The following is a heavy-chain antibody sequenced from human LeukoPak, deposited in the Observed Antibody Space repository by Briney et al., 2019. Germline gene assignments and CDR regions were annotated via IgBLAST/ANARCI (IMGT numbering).Heavy chain of an antibody. J-gene: IGHJ3*02. Sequence: ASETLSLTCTVSGYSISSGYYWGWIRQPPGKGLEWIGSIYHSGSTYYNPSLKSRVTISVDTSKNQFSLKLSSVTAADTAVYYCARVASSEVSPLDDFDIWGQGTMVTVSS. CDR1: GYSISSGYY. D-gene: IGHD6-19*01. CDR2: IYHSGST. CDR3: ARVASSEVSPLDDFDI. V-gene: IGHV4-38-2*02.